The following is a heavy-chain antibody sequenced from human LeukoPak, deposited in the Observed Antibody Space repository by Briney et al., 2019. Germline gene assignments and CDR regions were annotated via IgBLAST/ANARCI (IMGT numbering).Heavy chain of an antibody. J-gene: IGHJ4*02. CDR1: GFTFSSYG. Sequence: GGSLRLSCAASGFTFSSYGMHWVRQAPGKGLGWVAFIRYEGSNKYYADSVKGRFTISRDNSKNTLYLQMNSLSAEDTAVYYCAKEDHPIFGVVISLDYWGQGTLVTVSS. D-gene: IGHD3-3*01. V-gene: IGHV3-30*02. CDR2: IRYEGSNK. CDR3: AKEDHPIFGVVISLDY.